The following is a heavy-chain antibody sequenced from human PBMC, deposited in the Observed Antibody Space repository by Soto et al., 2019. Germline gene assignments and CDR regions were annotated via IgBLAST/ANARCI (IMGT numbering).Heavy chain of an antibody. D-gene: IGHD6-19*01. CDR3: ARSEWLVTSYGYDY. V-gene: IGHV4-4*02. J-gene: IGHJ4*02. CDR1: GGSISSSNW. Sequence: QVQLQESGPGLVKPSGTLSLTCAVSGGSISSSNWWSWVRQPPGQGLEWIGEIYHSGITNYNLSPKSRVTISGDQSYNQFSLKLSSVPAADTAVYYCARSEWLVTSYGYDYWGQGPLVTVSS. CDR2: IYHSGIT.